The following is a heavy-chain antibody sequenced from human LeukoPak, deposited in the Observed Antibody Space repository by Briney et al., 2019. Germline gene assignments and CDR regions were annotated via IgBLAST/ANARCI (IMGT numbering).Heavy chain of an antibody. CDR3: ARAEDSAFDI. CDR2: IYYSGST. D-gene: IGHD1-14*01. V-gene: IGHV4-59*01. CDR1: GGSISSYY. J-gene: IGHJ3*02. Sequence: KPSETLSLTCTVSGGSISSYYWSWIRQPPGKGLEWIGYIYYSGSTNYNPALKSRVTISVDTSKNQFSLKLSSVTAADTAVYYCARAEDSAFDIWGQGTMVTVSS.